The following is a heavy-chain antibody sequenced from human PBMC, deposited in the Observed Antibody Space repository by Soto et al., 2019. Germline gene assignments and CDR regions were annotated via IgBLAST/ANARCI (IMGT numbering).Heavy chain of an antibody. Sequence: ASVKVSCKASGYTFSSYTMHWVRQAPGQGLEWMGWINAGNGNKRYSQKFQGRVTITRDTSASTAHMELSSLRSEDTAVYYYARFLSGYYSGPFDYWGQGTLVTVSS. CDR2: INAGNGNK. V-gene: IGHV1-3*01. D-gene: IGHD3-3*01. CDR1: GYTFSSYT. CDR3: ARFLSGYYSGPFDY. J-gene: IGHJ4*02.